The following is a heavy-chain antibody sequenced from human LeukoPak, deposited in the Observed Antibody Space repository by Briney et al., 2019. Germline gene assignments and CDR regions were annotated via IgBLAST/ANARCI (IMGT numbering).Heavy chain of an antibody. J-gene: IGHJ4*02. V-gene: IGHV1-46*03. CDR3: ARHGSGRYYPAEGRVDY. D-gene: IGHD3-10*01. CDR2: INPSVGGT. Sequence: AASVKVSCKAFGYGFTSYYIHWVRQAPGQGLEWRGIINPSVGGTTFARKFQGRVTMTRDTSTSTVYMELSSLRSEDTAVYYCARHGSGRYYPAEGRVDYWGQGTLVTDSS. CDR1: GYGFTSYY.